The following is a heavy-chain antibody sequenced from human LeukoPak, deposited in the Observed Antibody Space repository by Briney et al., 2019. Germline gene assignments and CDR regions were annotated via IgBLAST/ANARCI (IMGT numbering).Heavy chain of an antibody. CDR1: GGSMTNYY. Sequence: SETLSLTCSVSGGSMTNYYWSWIRHPPGKGLEWIAYISDSGRTNYNPSLKRRVTISVQTYKNKFSLKLSSVTAADTAVYHCARHRSRTSCFDCWGQGTLVTVSS. CDR3: ARHRSRTSCFDC. CDR2: ISDSGRT. V-gene: IGHV4-59*08. J-gene: IGHJ4*02.